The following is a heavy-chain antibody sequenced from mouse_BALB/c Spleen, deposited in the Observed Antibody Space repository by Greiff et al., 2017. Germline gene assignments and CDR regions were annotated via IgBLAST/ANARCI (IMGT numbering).Heavy chain of an antibody. CDR1: GYTFTSYW. CDR2: INPSTGYT. CDR3: ARREGNPFAY. J-gene: IGHJ3*01. V-gene: IGHV1-7*01. D-gene: IGHD2-1*01. Sequence: QVQLQQSGAELAKPGASVKMSCKASGYTFTSYWMHWVKQRPGQGLEWIGYINPSTGYTEYNQKFKDKATLTADKSSSTAYMQLSSLTSEDSAVYYCARREGNPFAYWGQGTLVTVSA.